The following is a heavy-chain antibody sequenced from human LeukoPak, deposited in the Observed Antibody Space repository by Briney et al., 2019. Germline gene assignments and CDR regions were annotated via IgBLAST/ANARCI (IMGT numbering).Heavy chain of an antibody. CDR3: AREPVGYCSSTSCYSWIDY. CDR1: GGSISSGGYY. V-gene: IGHV4-31*03. J-gene: IGHJ4*02. CDR2: IYYSGNT. D-gene: IGHD2-2*01. Sequence: SETLSLTCTVSGGSISSGGYYWSWIRQHPGKGLEWIGYIYYSGNTYYNPSLKSRVTISVDTSKNQFSLKLSSVTAADTAVYYCAREPVGYCSSTSCYSWIDYWGQGTLVTVSS.